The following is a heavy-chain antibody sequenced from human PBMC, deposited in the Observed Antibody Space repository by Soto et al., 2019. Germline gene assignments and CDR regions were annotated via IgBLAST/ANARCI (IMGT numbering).Heavy chain of an antibody. D-gene: IGHD6-19*01. CDR2: IWYDGSNK. J-gene: IGHJ4*02. CDR3: AREGSRGWRFDY. V-gene: IGHV3-33*01. CDR1: GFTFSSYG. Sequence: QVQLVESGGGVVQPGRSLRLSCAASGFTFSSYGMHWVRQAPGKGLEWVAVIWYDGSNKYYAGSVKGRFTISRDNSKNTLYLQMSSLRAEDTAVYYCAREGSRGWRFDYWGQGTLVTVSS.